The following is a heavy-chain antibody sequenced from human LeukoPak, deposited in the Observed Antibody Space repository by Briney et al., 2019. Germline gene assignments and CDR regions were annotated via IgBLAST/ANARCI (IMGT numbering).Heavy chain of an antibody. J-gene: IGHJ4*02. CDR3: ASGAITIFGVVTH. CDR1: GFTFSSYA. V-gene: IGHV3-30*04. D-gene: IGHD3-3*01. Sequence: GGSLRLSCAASGFTFSSYAMHWVRQAPGKGLEWVALLSYDGSYEYYADSVRGRFTISRDNSKNTLYLQMNSLRTEDSAVYYCASGAITIFGVVTHWGQGTLVTVSS. CDR2: LSYDGSYE.